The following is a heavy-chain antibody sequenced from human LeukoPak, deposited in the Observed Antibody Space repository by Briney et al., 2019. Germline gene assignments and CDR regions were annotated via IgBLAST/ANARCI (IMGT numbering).Heavy chain of an antibody. CDR1: GYTFTSYD. CDR2: MNPNSGNT. D-gene: IGHD2-21*02. J-gene: IGHJ4*02. V-gene: IGHV1-8*01. CDR3: ARAGWDPAYCGGDCYPDY. Sequence: VKVSCKASGYTFTSYDINWVRQATGQGLEWMGWMNPNSGNTGYAQKFQGRVTMTRDTSTSTVYMELSSLRSEDTAVYYCARAGWDPAYCGGDCYPDYWGQGTLVTVSS.